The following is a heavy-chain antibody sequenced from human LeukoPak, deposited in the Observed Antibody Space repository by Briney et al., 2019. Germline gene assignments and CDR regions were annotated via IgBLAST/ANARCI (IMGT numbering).Heavy chain of an antibody. D-gene: IGHD3-9*01. V-gene: IGHV4-39*02. J-gene: IGHJ3*02. CDR2: FHYTGRT. CDR1: GGSISSYY. CDR3: ARETKTYYDILTGYSVDAFDI. Sequence: SETLSLTCTVSGGSISSYYWGWIRQPPGKGLEWIGTFHYTGRTYYNSSLKSRVTIAVDTSKNHFSLRLSSVTAADTAVYYCARETKTYYDILTGYSVDAFDIWGQGTMVTVSS.